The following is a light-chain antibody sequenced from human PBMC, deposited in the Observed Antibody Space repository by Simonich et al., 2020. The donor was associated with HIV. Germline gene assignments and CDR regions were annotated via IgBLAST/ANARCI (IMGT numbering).Light chain of an antibody. CDR2: GAS. CDR3: QQSYSTLVT. V-gene: IGKV1-NL1*01. Sequence: DIQMTQSPSSLSASVGDRVTVTCRASQDISHSLAWYQQKPGKAPKLLLYGASRLESGVPSRFSGSGSGTDFTLTISSLQPEDFATYYCQQSYSTLVTFGQGTKLEIK. CDR1: QDISHS. J-gene: IGKJ2*01.